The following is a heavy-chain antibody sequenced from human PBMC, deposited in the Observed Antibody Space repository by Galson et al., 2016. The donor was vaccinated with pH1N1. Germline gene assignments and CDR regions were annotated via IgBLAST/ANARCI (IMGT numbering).Heavy chain of an antibody. Sequence: TLSLTCTVSGGSISSGGYYWSWIRQHPGKGLEWIGYIFYSGSTYYNPSLKSRVTISVDTSKNQFPLRLSSVTAADTAVYYCARLTLLSVEEYYFDYWGQGTLVTVSS. V-gene: IGHV4-31*03. D-gene: IGHD3-10*01. CDR1: GGSISSGGYY. CDR3: ARLTLLSVEEYYFDY. J-gene: IGHJ4*02. CDR2: IFYSGST.